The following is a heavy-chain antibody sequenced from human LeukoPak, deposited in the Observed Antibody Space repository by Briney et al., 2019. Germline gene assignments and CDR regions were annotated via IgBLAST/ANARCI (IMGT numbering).Heavy chain of an antibody. CDR2: ISASGTRT. CDR3: AKDDHQTYNVNFVY. Sequence: GGSLRLSCAASPLSFSIHAMSWVRQAPGKGLEWLSGISASGTRTYYADSVKGRFTISRDNSKSTLYLQMNSLRAEDTALYYCAKDDHQTYNVNFVYRGQGTLVAVSS. J-gene: IGHJ4*02. D-gene: IGHD1-1*01. V-gene: IGHV3-23*01. CDR1: PLSFSIHA.